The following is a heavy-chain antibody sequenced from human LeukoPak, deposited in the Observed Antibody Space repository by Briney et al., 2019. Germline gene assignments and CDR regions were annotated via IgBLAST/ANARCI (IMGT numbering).Heavy chain of an antibody. CDR2: TNHSGST. J-gene: IGHJ6*02. CDR1: GGSFSGHY. CDR3: ASGCSYYYGMDV. D-gene: IGHD3-10*02. Sequence: PSETLSLTCAVYGGSFSGHYWSWIRQPPGKGLEWIGETNHSGSTNYNPSLKSRVTISVDTSKNQFSLKLSSVTAADTAVYYCASGCSYYYGMDVWGQGTTVTVSS. V-gene: IGHV4-34*01.